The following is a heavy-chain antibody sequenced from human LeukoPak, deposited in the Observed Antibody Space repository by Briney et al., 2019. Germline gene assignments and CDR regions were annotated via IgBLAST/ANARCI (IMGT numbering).Heavy chain of an antibody. V-gene: IGHV4-59*08. CDR3: ARHSPLEYYAPNAFDI. Sequence: SETLSLTCTVSGGSISSYYWSWIRQPPGKGLGWSGYIYYSGSTNYNPSLKSRVTISVDTSKNQFSLKLSSVTAADTAVYYCARHSPLEYYAPNAFDIWGQGTMVTVSS. CDR1: GGSISSYY. D-gene: IGHD3-3*01. J-gene: IGHJ3*02. CDR2: IYYSGST.